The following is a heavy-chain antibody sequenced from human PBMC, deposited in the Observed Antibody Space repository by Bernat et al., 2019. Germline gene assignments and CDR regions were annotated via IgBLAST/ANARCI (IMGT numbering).Heavy chain of an antibody. J-gene: IGHJ2*01. CDR1: GFTFSSYA. CDR2: ISGSGGST. V-gene: IGHV3-23*04. Sequence: EVQLVESGGGLVQPGGSLRLSCAASGFTFSSYAMSWVRQAPGKGLEWVSAISGSGGSTYYADSVKGRFSISRDNSKNTLYLQMNSLRAEDTAVYYCAKGKKDWNYFLTWYFDLWGRGTLVTVSS. CDR3: AKGKKDWNYFLTWYFDL. D-gene: IGHD1-7*01.